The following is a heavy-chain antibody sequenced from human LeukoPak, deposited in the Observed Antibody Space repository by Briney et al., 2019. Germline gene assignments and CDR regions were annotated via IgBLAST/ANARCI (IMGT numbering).Heavy chain of an antibody. V-gene: IGHV1-69*04. Sequence: ASVMVSCKASGGTFSSYAISWVRQAPGQGLEWMGRIIPIFGIANYAQKFQGRVTITADKSTSTAYMELSSLRSEDTAVYYCARDDSSGYSVDIEDAFDIWGQGTMVTVSS. CDR2: IIPIFGIA. CDR1: GGTFSSYA. J-gene: IGHJ3*02. CDR3: ARDDSSGYSVDIEDAFDI. D-gene: IGHD3-22*01.